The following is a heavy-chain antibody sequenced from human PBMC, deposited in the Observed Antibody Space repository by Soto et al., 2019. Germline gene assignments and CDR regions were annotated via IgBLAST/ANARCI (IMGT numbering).Heavy chain of an antibody. CDR3: ARSLGGSSLKALEF. D-gene: IGHD6-13*01. CDR1: GGSMSSNY. Sequence: PSETLSLTCTFSGGSMSSNYWSWIRQSPGKGLEWIGYVHSSGTTNYKPSLKSRVSISVDTSKNQFSLRLSSVTAADTAMYYCARSLGGSSLKALEFWGRGTMVTV. V-gene: IGHV4-59*01. J-gene: IGHJ3*01. CDR2: VHSSGTT.